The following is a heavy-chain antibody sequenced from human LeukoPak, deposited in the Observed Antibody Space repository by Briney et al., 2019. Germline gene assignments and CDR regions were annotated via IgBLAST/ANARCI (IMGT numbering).Heavy chain of an antibody. Sequence: ASVKVSCKASGGTFSNYAVSWVRQAPGQGLEWMGGFIPVFGPANYAQKFQGRVTITADESTSTAYMELSSLRSEDTAVYYCARAGEVYNSGSYLEYWGQGTLVTVSP. V-gene: IGHV1-69*13. CDR2: FIPVFGPA. D-gene: IGHD6-19*01. CDR3: ARAGEVYNSGSYLEY. CDR1: GGTFSNYA. J-gene: IGHJ4*02.